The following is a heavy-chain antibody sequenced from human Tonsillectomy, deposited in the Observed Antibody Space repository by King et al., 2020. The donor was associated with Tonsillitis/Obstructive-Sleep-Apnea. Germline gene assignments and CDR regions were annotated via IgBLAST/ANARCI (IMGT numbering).Heavy chain of an antibody. Sequence: VQLVESGGGLVQPGGSLRLSCAASGFTFSSYAMSWVRQAPGRGLEWVSVIIGSGDTTYDADSVKGRFTISRDNSKNTLYLQMNTLEAEYTAVYYCAKVTSAWYIGDYYLDNWGQGTLVTVSS. CDR1: GFTFSSYA. J-gene: IGHJ4*02. D-gene: IGHD6-19*01. CDR2: IIGSGDTT. V-gene: IGHV3-23*04. CDR3: AKVTSAWYIGDYYLDN.